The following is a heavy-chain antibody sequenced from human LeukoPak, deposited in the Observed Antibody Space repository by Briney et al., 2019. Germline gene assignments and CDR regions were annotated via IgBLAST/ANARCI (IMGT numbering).Heavy chain of an antibody. CDR2: ISSSSSSYK. D-gene: IGHD3-16*01. J-gene: IGHJ5*02. V-gene: IGHV3-21*04. Sequence: GGSLRLSCVASGFTFSTYNMHWVRQAPGKGLEWVSTISSSSSSYKYYADSVKGRFTISRDNAKNSLYLQMNTLRAEDTAMYYCAKDAQPRSRWFDPWGQGTLVTVSS. CDR1: GFTFSTYN. CDR3: AKDAQPRSRWFDP.